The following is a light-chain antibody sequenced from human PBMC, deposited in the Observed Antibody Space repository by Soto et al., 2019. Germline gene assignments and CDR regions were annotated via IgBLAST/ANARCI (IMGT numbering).Light chain of an antibody. CDR3: QQYGNSPQT. CDR2: EAY. V-gene: IGKV3-20*01. Sequence: EIVLTQSPGTLSLSPGERATLSCRASQSVSSSYLAWYQQRPGQTPKLLIYEAYTRATGVQDRFSGSGSGTDYTLTIGRLEPEDFAVYYCQQYGNSPQTFGQGTKVDIK. J-gene: IGKJ1*01. CDR1: QSVSSSY.